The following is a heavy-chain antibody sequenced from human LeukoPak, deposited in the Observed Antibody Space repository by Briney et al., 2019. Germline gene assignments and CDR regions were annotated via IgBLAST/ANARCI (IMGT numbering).Heavy chain of an antibody. CDR1: GFTFSSYG. Sequence: GGSLRLSCAASGFTFSSYGMHWVRQAPGKGLEWVAGISYDGSNKYYADSVKGRFTISRDNSKNTLYLQMNSLRAEDTAVYYCAKDLINYYYGMDVWGQGTTVTVSS. CDR2: ISYDGSNK. V-gene: IGHV3-30*18. J-gene: IGHJ6*02. CDR3: AKDLINYYYGMDV.